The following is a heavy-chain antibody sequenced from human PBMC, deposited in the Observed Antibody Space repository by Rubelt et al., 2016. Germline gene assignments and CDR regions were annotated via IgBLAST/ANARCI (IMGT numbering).Heavy chain of an antibody. D-gene: IGHD2-15*01. Sequence: GKGLEWLANIKQDGSEKYYVDSVKGRFTISRDNAKNSLYLQMNSLRTDDTAFYYCGKDDCTGGSCTFDFWGQGTLVTVSS. J-gene: IGHJ4*02. CDR2: IKQDGSEK. V-gene: IGHV3-7*03. CDR3: GKDDCTGGSCTFDF.